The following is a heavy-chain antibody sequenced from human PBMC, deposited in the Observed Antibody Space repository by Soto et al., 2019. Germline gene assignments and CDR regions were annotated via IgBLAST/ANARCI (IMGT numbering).Heavy chain of an antibody. J-gene: IGHJ4*02. Sequence: QVRLVESGGGVVQPGRSLRLSCAASGFTFSSYGMHWVRQAPGKGLEWVAVIWYDGSNKYYADSVKGRFTISRDNSKNTLYLQMNSLRAEDTAVYYCAREGMVYGSGSYYFDYWGQGTLVTVSS. CDR3: AREGMVYGSGSYYFDY. CDR2: IWYDGSNK. D-gene: IGHD3-10*01. V-gene: IGHV3-33*01. CDR1: GFTFSSYG.